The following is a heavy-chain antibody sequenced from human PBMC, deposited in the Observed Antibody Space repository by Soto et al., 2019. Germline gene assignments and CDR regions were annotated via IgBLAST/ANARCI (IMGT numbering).Heavy chain of an antibody. CDR2: INHSGST. D-gene: IGHD3-10*01. V-gene: IGHV4-34*01. CDR3: ARRSGRRVYYYYYGMDV. J-gene: IGHJ6*02. CDR1: GGSFSGYY. Sequence: SETLSLTCAVYGGSFSGYYWSLIRQPPGKGLEWIGEINHSGSTNYNPSLKSRVTISVDTSKNQFSLKLSSVTAADTAVYYCARRSGRRVYYYYYGMDVWGQGTTVTVSS.